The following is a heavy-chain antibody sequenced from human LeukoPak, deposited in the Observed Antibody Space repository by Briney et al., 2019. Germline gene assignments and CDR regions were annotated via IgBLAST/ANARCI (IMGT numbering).Heavy chain of an antibody. CDR3: ARTPWVWGSYRYTGYDY. J-gene: IGHJ4*02. CDR2: IHYSGST. V-gene: IGHV4-39*07. CDR1: GGSISSSSYY. Sequence: SETLSLTCTVSGGSISSSSYYWGWIRQPPGKGLEWIGSIHYSGSTNYNPSLKSRVTISVDTSKNQFSLKLSSVTAADTAVYYCARTPWVWGSYRYTGYDYWGQGTLVTVSS. D-gene: IGHD3-16*02.